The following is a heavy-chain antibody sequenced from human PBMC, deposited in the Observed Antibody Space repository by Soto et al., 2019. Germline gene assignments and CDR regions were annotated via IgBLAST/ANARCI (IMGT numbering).Heavy chain of an antibody. J-gene: IGHJ4*02. Sequence: PSETLSLTCTVSGGSISSYYWSWIRQPPGKGLEWIGYIYYSGSTNYNPSLKSRVTISVDTSKNQFSLKLSSVTAADTAVYYCARADSSGWKHDYWGQGTLVTAPQ. CDR3: ARADSSGWKHDY. D-gene: IGHD6-19*01. CDR2: IYYSGST. V-gene: IGHV4-59*01. CDR1: GGSISSYY.